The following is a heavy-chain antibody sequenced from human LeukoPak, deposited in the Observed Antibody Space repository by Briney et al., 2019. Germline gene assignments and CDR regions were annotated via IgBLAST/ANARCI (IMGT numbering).Heavy chain of an antibody. Sequence: PSETLSLTCTVSGGSISSSSYYWGWIRQPPGKGLEWIGSIYYSGSTYYNPSLKSRVTISVDTSKNQFSLKLSSVTAADTAVYYCASAETYFDWLFDYWGQGTLVTVSS. CDR2: IYYSGST. J-gene: IGHJ4*02. CDR3: ASAETYFDWLFDY. D-gene: IGHD3-9*01. V-gene: IGHV4-39*01. CDR1: GGSISSSSYY.